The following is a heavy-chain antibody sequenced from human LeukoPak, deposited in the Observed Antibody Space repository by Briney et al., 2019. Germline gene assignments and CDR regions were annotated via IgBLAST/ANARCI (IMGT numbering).Heavy chain of an antibody. V-gene: IGHV3-7*01. D-gene: IGHD4-17*01. Sequence: PGGSLRLSCAASGFTFSSYGMHWVRQAPGKGLEWVANIKQDGSEKYYVDSVKGRFTISRDNAKNSLSLQMNSLRAEDTAVYYCARSSNSAQYGDYVYYYYYMDVWGKGTTVTVSS. J-gene: IGHJ6*03. CDR1: GFTFSSYG. CDR2: IKQDGSEK. CDR3: ARSSNSAQYGDYVYYYYYMDV.